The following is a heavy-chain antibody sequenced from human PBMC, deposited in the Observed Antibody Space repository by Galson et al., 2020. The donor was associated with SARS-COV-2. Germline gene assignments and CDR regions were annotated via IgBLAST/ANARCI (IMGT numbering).Heavy chain of an antibody. V-gene: IGHV4-30-4*01. CDR2: IYYSGST. D-gene: IGHD6-6*01. CDR3: ARQPSIAARPGFDY. CDR1: GGSISSGDYY. Sequence: SETLSLTCTVSGGSISSGDYYWSWIRQPPGKGLEWIGYIYYSGSTYYNPSLKSRVTISVDTSKNQFSLKLSSVTAADTAVYYCARQPSIAARPGFDYWGQGTLVTVSS. J-gene: IGHJ4*02.